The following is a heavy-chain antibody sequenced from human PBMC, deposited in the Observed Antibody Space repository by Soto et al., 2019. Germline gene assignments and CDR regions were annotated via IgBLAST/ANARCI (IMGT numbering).Heavy chain of an antibody. D-gene: IGHD3-22*01. CDR1: GYSISSGYY. CDR2: IYHSGST. J-gene: IGHJ4*02. Sequence: SETLSLTCAVSGYSISSGYYWGWIRQPPGKGLEWIGSIYHSGSTYYNPSLKSRVTISVDTPKNQFSLKLSSVTAADTAVYYCARGVYYYDSSGYYYFDYWGQGTLVTVSS. V-gene: IGHV4-38-2*01. CDR3: ARGVYYYDSSGYYYFDY.